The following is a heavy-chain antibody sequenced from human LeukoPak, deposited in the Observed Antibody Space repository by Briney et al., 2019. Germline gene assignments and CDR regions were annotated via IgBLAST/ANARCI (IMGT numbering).Heavy chain of an antibody. J-gene: IGHJ4*02. Sequence: PSETLSLTCTVSGGSMSSYYWSWIRRSPGKGLEWVGYVYYSGNTNFNPSLKSRVTISVDTSKNQFSLNLSSVTAADTAVYYCARGPTRYYFGHWGQGTLVTVSS. CDR1: GGSMSSYY. CDR2: VYYSGNT. CDR3: ARGPTRYYFGH. V-gene: IGHV4-59*01.